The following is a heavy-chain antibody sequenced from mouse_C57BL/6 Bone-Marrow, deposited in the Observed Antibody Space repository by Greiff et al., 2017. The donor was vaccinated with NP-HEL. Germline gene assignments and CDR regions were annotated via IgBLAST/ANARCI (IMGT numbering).Heavy chain of an antibody. CDR2: ISPGSGST. V-gene: IGHV1-55*01. CDR1: GYTFTSYW. CDR3: ARCGGWYYAMDY. Sequence: QVQLQQPGAELVKPGASVKMSCKASGYTFTSYWITWVKQRPGQGLEWIGDISPGSGSTNYNEKFKSKATLTVDTSSSTAYMQLSSLTSEDSAVYYCARCGGWYYAMDYWGQGTSVTVSS. J-gene: IGHJ4*01. D-gene: IGHD2-3*01.